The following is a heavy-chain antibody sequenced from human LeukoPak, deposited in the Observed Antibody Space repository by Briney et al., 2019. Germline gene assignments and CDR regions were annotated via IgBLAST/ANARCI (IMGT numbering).Heavy chain of an antibody. CDR2: INPNSGGT. D-gene: IGHD3-22*01. Sequence: ASVKVSCKASGYTFTGYYMHWVRQAPGQGLEWMGRINPNSGGTNYAQKFQGRVTMTRDTSISTAYMELSRLRSDDTAVYYCARLARSSGYPWFDPWGQGTLVTVSS. CDR3: ARLARSSGYPWFDP. V-gene: IGHV1-2*06. J-gene: IGHJ5*02. CDR1: GYTFTGYY.